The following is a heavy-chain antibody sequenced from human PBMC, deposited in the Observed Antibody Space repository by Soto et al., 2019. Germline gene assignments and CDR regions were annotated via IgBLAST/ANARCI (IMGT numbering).Heavy chain of an antibody. J-gene: IGHJ4*02. CDR2: INPSGGGT. CDR1: GYTLTSNY. Sequence: ASVKVSCKASGYTLTSNYMHWVRQAPGQGLEWMGIINPSGGGTSYAQKFEARVTMTTDTSTSTVYMELSSLRSEDTAVYYCARDSTLAYWGQGTLVTVSS. CDR3: ARDSTLAY. V-gene: IGHV1-46*01.